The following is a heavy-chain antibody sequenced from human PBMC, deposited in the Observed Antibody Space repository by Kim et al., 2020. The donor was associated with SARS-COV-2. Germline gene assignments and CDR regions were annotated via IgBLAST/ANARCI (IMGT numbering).Heavy chain of an antibody. CDR3: AKDLLYSGYDADY. V-gene: IGHV3-23*01. Sequence: SAAPVQGQFTISRDNSKNALYLQRNSLRAEDTAVYYCAKDLLYSGYDADYWGQGTLVTVSS. D-gene: IGHD5-12*01. J-gene: IGHJ4*02.